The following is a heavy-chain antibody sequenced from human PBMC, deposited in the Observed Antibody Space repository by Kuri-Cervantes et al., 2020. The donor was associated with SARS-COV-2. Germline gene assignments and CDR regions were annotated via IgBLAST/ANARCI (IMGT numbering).Heavy chain of an antibody. CDR2: ILPIFGTA. V-gene: IGHV1-69*06. CDR1: GYTFTSYY. CDR3: ARDRGSSGWSWVYYYSGMDV. Sequence: SVKVSCKGTGYTFTSYYMHWVRQAPGQGLEWMGGILPIFGTANYAQKFQGRVTITADKSTSTAYMELSSLRSEDMAVYYCARDRGSSGWSWVYYYSGMDVWGQGVMVTVSS. D-gene: IGHD6-19*01. J-gene: IGHJ6*02.